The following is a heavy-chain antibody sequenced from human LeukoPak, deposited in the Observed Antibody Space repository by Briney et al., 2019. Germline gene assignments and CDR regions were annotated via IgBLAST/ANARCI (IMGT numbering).Heavy chain of an antibody. CDR2: IYHSENT. Sequence: SETLSLTYTVSGYSISGGSYCNCIRQPPGKGLECIGNIYHSENTFYNPSLKSRVTISVDTSKNQFSLKLSSVTAADTAVYYCAKITPGDYVRERFNWFDPWGQGTLVTVSS. D-gene: IGHD4-17*01. J-gene: IGHJ5*02. V-gene: IGHV4-38-2*02. CDR3: AKITPGDYVRERFNWFDP. CDR1: GYSISGGSY.